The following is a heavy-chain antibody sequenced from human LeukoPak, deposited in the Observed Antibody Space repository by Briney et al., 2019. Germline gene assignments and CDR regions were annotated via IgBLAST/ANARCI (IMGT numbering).Heavy chain of an antibody. J-gene: IGHJ5*02. V-gene: IGHV1-69*13. CDR2: IIPIFGTA. CDR1: GGTFSSYA. Sequence: ASVKVSCKASGGTFSSYAISWVRQAPGQGLEWKGGIIPIFGTANYAQKFQGRVTITADESTSTAYMELSSLRSEDTAVYYCARDKQPTYYYGSGNNWFDPWGQGTLVTVSS. CDR3: ARDKQPTYYYGSGNNWFDP. D-gene: IGHD3-10*01.